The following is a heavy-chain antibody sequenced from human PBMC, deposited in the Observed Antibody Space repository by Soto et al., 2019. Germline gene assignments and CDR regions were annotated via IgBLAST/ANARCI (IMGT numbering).Heavy chain of an antibody. CDR2: IKEDGSQR. V-gene: IGHV3-7*01. D-gene: IGHD2-2*01. J-gene: IGHJ3*02. CDR1: GFTFSNYW. Sequence: GGSLRLSCAASGFTFSNYWMAWVRQTPGKGLEWVANIKEDGSQRNYADSVKGRFTISRDNAKKSLFLEMNSLRAEDTAVYYCARDSGGCRGTNCYDAFDIWVQGTMVTVSS. CDR3: ARDSGGCRGTNCYDAFDI.